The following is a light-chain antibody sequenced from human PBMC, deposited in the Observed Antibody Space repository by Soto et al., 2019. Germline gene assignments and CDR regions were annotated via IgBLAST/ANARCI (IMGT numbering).Light chain of an antibody. CDR1: SSNVGHNS. Sequence: QSVLTQPPSVSAAPGQEVTISCSGSSSNVGHNSVSWYQQLPGTAPKLLIYDNNERPSGIPARFSGSKSGTSATLGITGLQTGDEADYYCGAWDARLTVYVFGSGTKVTV. J-gene: IGLJ1*01. V-gene: IGLV1-51*01. CDR3: GAWDARLTVYV. CDR2: DNN.